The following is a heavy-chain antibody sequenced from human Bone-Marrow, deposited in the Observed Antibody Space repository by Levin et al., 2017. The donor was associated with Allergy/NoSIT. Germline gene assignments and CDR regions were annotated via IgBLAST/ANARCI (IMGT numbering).Heavy chain of an antibody. Sequence: SQTLSLTCTVSGGSISSSSYYWGWIRQPPGKGLEWIGSIYYSGSTYYNPSLKSRVTISVDTSKNQFSLKLSSVTAADTAVYYCANLSGDGYNVGYFDYWGQGTLVTVSS. D-gene: IGHD5-24*01. V-gene: IGHV4-39*01. CDR3: ANLSGDGYNVGYFDY. J-gene: IGHJ4*02. CDR1: GGSISSSSYY. CDR2: IYYSGST.